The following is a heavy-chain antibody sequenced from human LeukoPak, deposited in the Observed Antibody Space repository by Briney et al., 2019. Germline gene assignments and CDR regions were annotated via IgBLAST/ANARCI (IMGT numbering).Heavy chain of an antibody. J-gene: IGHJ4*02. V-gene: IGHV4-38-2*02. CDR3: ARAPLNYYDSSGSFDY. CDR1: SYSINSGYY. CDR2: IYRSGST. D-gene: IGHD3-22*01. Sequence: SETLSLTCTVSSYSINSGYYWGWIRQPPGKGLEWIGNIYRSGSTYYNPSLESRVTISVDTSKNQFSLKLSSVTAADTAVYYCARAPLNYYDSSGSFDYWGQGTLVTVSS.